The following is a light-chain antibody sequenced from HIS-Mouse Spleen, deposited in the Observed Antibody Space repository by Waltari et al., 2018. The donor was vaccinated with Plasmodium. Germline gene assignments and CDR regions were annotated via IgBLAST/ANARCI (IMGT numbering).Light chain of an antibody. CDR1: VLAKKY. Sequence: SYELTQPSSVSVSPGQTARITCSGDVLAKKYARWFQQKPGQAPVLVIYKDRERPSGFPERFSGSSSGTTVTLTISGAQVEDEADYYCYSAADNNRVFGGGTKLTVL. J-gene: IGLJ3*02. V-gene: IGLV3-27*01. CDR3: YSAADNNRV. CDR2: KDR.